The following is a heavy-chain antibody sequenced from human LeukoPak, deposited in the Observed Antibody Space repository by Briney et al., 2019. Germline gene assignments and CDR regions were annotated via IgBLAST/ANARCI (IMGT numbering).Heavy chain of an antibody. CDR1: GGSFSGYY. CDR2: INHSGST. Sequence: SETLSLTCAVYGGSFSGYYWNWIRQPPGKGLEWIGEINHSGSTNYNPSLKSRVTISVDTSKNQFSLKLSSVTAADTAVYYCARYSSDFWSDFGLTTRLYYFDYWGQGTLVTVSS. CDR3: ARYSSDFWSDFGLTTRLYYFDY. J-gene: IGHJ4*02. V-gene: IGHV4-34*01. D-gene: IGHD3-3*01.